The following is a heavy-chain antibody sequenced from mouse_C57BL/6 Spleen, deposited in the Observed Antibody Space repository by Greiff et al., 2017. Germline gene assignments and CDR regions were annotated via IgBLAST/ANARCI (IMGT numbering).Heavy chain of an antibody. CDR1: GFTFSDYY. Sequence: DVMLVESEGGLVQPGSSMKLSCTASGFTFSDYYMAWVRQVPEKGLEWVANINYDGSSTYYLDSLKSRFIISRDNAKNILYLQMSSLKSEDTATYYCARGTTVVPFAYWGQGTLVTVSA. CDR2: INYDGSST. D-gene: IGHD1-1*01. V-gene: IGHV5-16*01. CDR3: ARGTTVVPFAY. J-gene: IGHJ3*01.